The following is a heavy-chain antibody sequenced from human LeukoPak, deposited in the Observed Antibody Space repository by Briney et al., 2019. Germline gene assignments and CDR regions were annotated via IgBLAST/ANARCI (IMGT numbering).Heavy chain of an antibody. D-gene: IGHD6-19*01. J-gene: IGHJ6*02. CDR1: GGSIRSHY. V-gene: IGHV4-59*08. Sequence: SETLSLACTVSGGSIRSHYWSWFRQSPGNRLEWIGYIYYSGSSNYNPSLKSRVTISVDTSKNQFSLKLSSVTAADTAVYYCARAGSGWSYYYYGMDVWGQGTTVTVSS. CDR3: ARAGSGWSYYYYGMDV. CDR2: IYYSGSS.